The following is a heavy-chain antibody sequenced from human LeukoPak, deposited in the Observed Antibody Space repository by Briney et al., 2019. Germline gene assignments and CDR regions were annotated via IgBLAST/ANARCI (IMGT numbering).Heavy chain of an antibody. V-gene: IGHV3-49*04. CDR2: IRSKAYGGTT. CDR3: TRDPYYYDSSGYYYERCFDY. J-gene: IGHJ4*02. D-gene: IGHD3-22*01. CDR1: GFTLGDYA. Sequence: GGSLRLSCTASGFTLGDYAMSWVRQAPGKGLEWVGLIRSKAYGGTTEYPASVKGRFTITRDDSKSIAYLQMNSLKTEDTAVYYCTRDPYYYDSSGYYYERCFDYWGQGTLVTVSS.